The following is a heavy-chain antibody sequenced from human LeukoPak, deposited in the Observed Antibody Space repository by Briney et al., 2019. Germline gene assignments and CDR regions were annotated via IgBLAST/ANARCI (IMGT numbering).Heavy chain of an antibody. J-gene: IGHJ4*02. V-gene: IGHV3-48*02. D-gene: IGHD5-18*01. CDR3: ARVHRRYSYGRLDY. CDR2: ISSSDNTI. CDR1: GFAFSDYS. Sequence: PGGSLRLSCEASGFAFSDYSMNWVRQAPGKGREWVSYISSSDNTIHYADSVKGRFTISRDNAKNSLYLEMNSLRDEDTAVYYCARVHRRYSYGRLDYWGQGTLVTVSS.